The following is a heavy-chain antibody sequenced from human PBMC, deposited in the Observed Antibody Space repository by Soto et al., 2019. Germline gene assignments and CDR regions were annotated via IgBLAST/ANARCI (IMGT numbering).Heavy chain of an antibody. Sequence: SVKVSCKASGGTFSSYAISWVRQAPGQGLEWMGGIIPIFGTANYAQKFQGRVTITADESTSTAYMELSSLRSEDTAMYYCARDPSTVNKLIGVWFDPWGQGTLVTVSS. CDR1: GGTFSSYA. J-gene: IGHJ5*02. CDR2: IIPIFGTA. D-gene: IGHD4-4*01. CDR3: ARDPSTVNKLIGVWFDP. V-gene: IGHV1-69*13.